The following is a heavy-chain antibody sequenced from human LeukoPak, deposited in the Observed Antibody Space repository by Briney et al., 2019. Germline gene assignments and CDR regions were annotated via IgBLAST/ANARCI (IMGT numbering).Heavy chain of an antibody. CDR2: IYSGGST. CDR1: GXTVSSNY. Sequence: GGSLRLSCAASGXTVSSNYMSWVRQAPGKGLEWVSVIYSGGSTYYADSVKGRFTISRDNSKNTLYLQMNSLRAEDTAVYYCASPDVGYCSGGSCYGPPFDYWGQGTLVTVSS. J-gene: IGHJ4*02. D-gene: IGHD2-15*01. CDR3: ASPDVGYCSGGSCYGPPFDY. V-gene: IGHV3-53*01.